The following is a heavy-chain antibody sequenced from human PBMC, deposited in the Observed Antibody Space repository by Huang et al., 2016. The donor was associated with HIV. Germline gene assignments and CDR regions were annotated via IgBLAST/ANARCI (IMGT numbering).Heavy chain of an antibody. V-gene: IGHV4-59*11. Sequence: QVQLQESGPGLLRPSETLSLTCSVSGGSMSGHYWSWLRQPPGKGLEWIGSIHYIGSTNYNPSCQSRVTISIDPSKKQFSLKLSSVTTADTAVFYCARVTDAFDIWGQGTMVTVSS. J-gene: IGHJ3*02. CDR3: ARVTDAFDI. CDR2: IHYIGST. CDR1: GGSMSGHY.